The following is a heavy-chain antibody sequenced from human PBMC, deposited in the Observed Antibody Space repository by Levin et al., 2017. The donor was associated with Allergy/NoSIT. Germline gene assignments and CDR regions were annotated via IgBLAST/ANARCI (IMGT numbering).Heavy chain of an antibody. CDR1: GFTVSSTY. CDR3: ARGADHWYLDL. CDR2: IYSGGST. Sequence: GESLKISCAASGFTVSSTYMTWVRQAPGKGLEWVSVIYSGGSTYYADSVKGRLTISRDNSKNTLYLQMKSLRAEDTAVYYCARGADHWYLDLWGRGTLVIVS. V-gene: IGHV3-53*01. J-gene: IGHJ2*01.